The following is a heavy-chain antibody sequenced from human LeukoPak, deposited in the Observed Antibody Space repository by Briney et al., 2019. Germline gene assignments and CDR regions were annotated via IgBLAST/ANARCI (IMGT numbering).Heavy chain of an antibody. Sequence: SETLSLTCAVSGDSINNNHYYWAWIRQPPGEGLEWIGSIYHSGAASYNPSPKNRVIMSVDASKTHFSLKLSSVTAADTAVYYCASTSYGYRTSWSHDYWGQGILVTVSS. V-gene: IGHV4-39*02. CDR1: GDSINNNHYY. CDR3: ASTSYGYRTSWSHDY. D-gene: IGHD5-18*01. J-gene: IGHJ4*02. CDR2: IYHSGAA.